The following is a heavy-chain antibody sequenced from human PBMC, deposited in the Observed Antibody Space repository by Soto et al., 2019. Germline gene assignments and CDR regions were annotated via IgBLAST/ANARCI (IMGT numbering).Heavy chain of an antibody. Sequence: GGSLRLSCAASGFTFSSYGMHWVRQAPGKGLEWVAVIWYDGSNKYYADSVKGRFTISRDNSKNTLYLQMNSLRAEDTAVYYCARERISQKSNYFDYWGQGTLVTVSS. CDR1: GFTFSSYG. V-gene: IGHV3-33*01. CDR3: ARERISQKSNYFDY. CDR2: IWYDGSNK. J-gene: IGHJ4*02. D-gene: IGHD3-16*01.